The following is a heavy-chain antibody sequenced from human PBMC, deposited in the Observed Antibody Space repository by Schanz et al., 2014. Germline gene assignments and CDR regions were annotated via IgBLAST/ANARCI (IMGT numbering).Heavy chain of an antibody. J-gene: IGHJ4*02. CDR1: GFTFSDFG. CDR3: ARDRGGWYEMDY. D-gene: IGHD6-19*01. Sequence: QVQLVESGGGLVKPGGSLRLSCAASGFTFSDFGMHWVRQTPVKGLEWVATIWFDGSKTDYADSVKGRFTISRDIAKSSLYLQMNSLRDEDTAVYYCARDRGGWYEMDYWGQGTLVTVSS. CDR2: IWFDGSKT. V-gene: IGHV3-33*01.